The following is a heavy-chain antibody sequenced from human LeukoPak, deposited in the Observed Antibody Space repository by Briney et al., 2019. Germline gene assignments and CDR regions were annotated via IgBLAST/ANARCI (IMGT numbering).Heavy chain of an antibody. J-gene: IGHJ5*02. D-gene: IGHD6-19*01. CDR1: GYTFTNYD. CDR3: ARGSGYTGGWYSPHWFDP. Sequence: ASVKVSCKASGYTFTNYDINWVRQAPGQGLEWMGWMNPDSGHAGYAQKFRGRITITRDTSIGTAYMELSSLRSEDTAVYYCARGSGYTGGWYSPHWFDPWGQGTLVTVSS. V-gene: IGHV1-8*03. CDR2: MNPDSGHA.